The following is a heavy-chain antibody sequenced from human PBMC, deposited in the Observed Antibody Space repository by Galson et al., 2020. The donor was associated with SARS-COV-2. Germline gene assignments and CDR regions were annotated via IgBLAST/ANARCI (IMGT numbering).Heavy chain of an antibody. V-gene: IGHV3-30-3*01. Sequence: GGSLRLSCAASGFTFSNYALHWVRQAPGKGLEWVALISYDGSTKYYADSVKGRFTISRDNSKNTLYLQMNSLRPDDTAVFYCAAWDLYNWNPKSFDIWGQGTMVTVSS. CDR1: GFTFSNYA. J-gene: IGHJ3*02. CDR3: AAWDLYNWNPKSFDI. D-gene: IGHD1-20*01. CDR2: ISYDGSTK.